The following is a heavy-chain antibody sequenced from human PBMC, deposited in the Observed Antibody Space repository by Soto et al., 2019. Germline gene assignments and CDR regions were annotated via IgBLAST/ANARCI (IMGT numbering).Heavy chain of an antibody. CDR3: VRDFGSGYFDH. Sequence: QVQLQESGPGLVRPSETLSLTCAVSGDSVSSGSFYWSWIRPPPGKGLEWIGYVYYSDTSNYNPSLKSRVTISVDTSKNEFSLRVSSVTAADTALYYCVRDFGSGYFDHRGQGTLVTVSS. CDR1: GDSVSSGSFY. D-gene: IGHD3-10*01. CDR2: VYYSDTS. J-gene: IGHJ4*02. V-gene: IGHV4-61*01.